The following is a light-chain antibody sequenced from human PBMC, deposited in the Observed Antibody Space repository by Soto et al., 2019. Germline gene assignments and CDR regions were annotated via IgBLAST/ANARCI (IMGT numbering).Light chain of an antibody. CDR2: DVR. CDR1: SSDIGAYDY. Sequence: QSVLAQPRSVSGSPGQSVTISCTGSSSDIGAYDYVSWYQQFPGKAPKVIIYDVRKLPSGVPDRFSGSKSGNAVSLTISGLQAEDEADYYCCAYGDSYRFVFGPGTKVTVL. J-gene: IGLJ1*01. CDR3: CAYGDSYRFV. V-gene: IGLV2-11*01.